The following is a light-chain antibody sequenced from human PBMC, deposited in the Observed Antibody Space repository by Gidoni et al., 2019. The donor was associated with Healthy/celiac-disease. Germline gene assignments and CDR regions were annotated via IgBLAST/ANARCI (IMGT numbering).Light chain of an antibody. CDR1: QSISSW. CDR2: KAS. V-gene: IGKV1-5*03. Sequence: SASVGDRVTITCRASQSISSWLVWYQQNPGKAPKLLIYKASSLESGVPSRFSGSGSGTEFTITISSMQPDDFATYYCQQYNSYSYTFGQGTKLEIK. CDR3: QQYNSYSYT. J-gene: IGKJ2*01.